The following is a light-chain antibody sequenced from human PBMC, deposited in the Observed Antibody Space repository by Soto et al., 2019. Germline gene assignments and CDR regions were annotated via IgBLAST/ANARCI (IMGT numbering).Light chain of an antibody. CDR3: GTWDSGLTVGV. CDR1: SSNIGGTNY. Sequence: QSVLTQPPSASGTPGQKVFISCSGSSSNIGGTNYAYWYQQLPGAAPKLLIYDNDERPSDIPDRFSGSKSDTSATLTITGLQTGDEADYYCGTWDSGLTVGVFGGGTK. CDR2: DND. J-gene: IGLJ2*01. V-gene: IGLV1-51*01.